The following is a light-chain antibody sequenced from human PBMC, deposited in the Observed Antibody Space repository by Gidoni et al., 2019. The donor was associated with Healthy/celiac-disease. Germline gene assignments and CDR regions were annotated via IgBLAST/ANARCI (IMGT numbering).Light chain of an antibody. Sequence: DIVLTQSPGTLSLSPGERATLSCRPSQSVSSRYLAWYQQKPGQAPRLLIYGAASRATGIPDRFSGSGSGTDFTLTISRLKPEDFAVYYCQQYGSSPPTTFGPGTKVDIK. CDR1: QSVSSRY. V-gene: IGKV3-20*01. CDR2: GAA. J-gene: IGKJ3*01. CDR3: QQYGSSPPTT.